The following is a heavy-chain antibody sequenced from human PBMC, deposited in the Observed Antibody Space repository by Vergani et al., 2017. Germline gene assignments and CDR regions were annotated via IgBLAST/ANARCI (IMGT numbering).Heavy chain of an antibody. J-gene: IGHJ4*02. Sequence: QVQLVQSGAEVKKPGASVKVSCKASGYTFTGYYMHWVRQATGQGLEWMGWMNPNSGNTGYAQKFQGRVTMTRNTSISTAYMELSSLRSEDTAVYYCALLQDQLLYSDYGGQGTLVTVSS. D-gene: IGHD2-2*02. V-gene: IGHV1-8*02. CDR3: ALLQDQLLYSDY. CDR1: GYTFTGYY. CDR2: MNPNSGNT.